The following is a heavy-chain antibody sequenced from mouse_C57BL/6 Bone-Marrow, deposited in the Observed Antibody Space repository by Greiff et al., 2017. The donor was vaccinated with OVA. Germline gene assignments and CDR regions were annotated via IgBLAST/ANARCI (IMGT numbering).Heavy chain of an antibody. J-gene: IGHJ2*01. CDR1: GYTFTDYY. Sequence: QVHVKQSGAELVKPGASVKISCKASGYTFTDYYINWVKQRPGQGLEWIGEIYPRSGNTYYNEKFKGKATLTADKSSSTAYMELRSLTSEDSAVYFCASPIYYGNYGFDYWGQGTTLTVSS. CDR3: ASPIYYGNYGFDY. V-gene: IGHV1-77*01. D-gene: IGHD2-1*01. CDR2: IYPRSGNT.